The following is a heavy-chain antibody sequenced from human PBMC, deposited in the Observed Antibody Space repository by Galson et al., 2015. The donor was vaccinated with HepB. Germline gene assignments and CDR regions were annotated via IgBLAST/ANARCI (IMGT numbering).Heavy chain of an antibody. D-gene: IGHD1-1*01. CDR3: VRETAWRFDQ. J-gene: IGHJ4*02. V-gene: IGHV3-11*01. CDR1: GFTFSYSY. Sequence: SLRLSCAASGFTFSYSYMSWIRQAPGQGLQWVSYISPDSDNIHYADPVTGRFTISRDNAKNSLYLQMSSLSVDDTAVYYCVRETAWRFDQWGQGILVTVSS. CDR2: ISPDSDNI.